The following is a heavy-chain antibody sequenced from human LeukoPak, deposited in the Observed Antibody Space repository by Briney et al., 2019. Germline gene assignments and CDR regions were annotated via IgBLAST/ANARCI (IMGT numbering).Heavy chain of an antibody. D-gene: IGHD3-10*01. CDR3: ARLWFGDYYYGMDV. J-gene: IGHJ6*02. CDR2: IWYDGSNK. Sequence: GGSLRLSCAASGFTFSSYAMSWVRQAPGKGLEWVAVIWYDGSNKYYADSVKGRFTISRDNSKNTLYLQMNSLRAEDTAVYYCARLWFGDYYYGMDVWGQGTTVTVSS. CDR1: GFTFSSYA. V-gene: IGHV3-33*08.